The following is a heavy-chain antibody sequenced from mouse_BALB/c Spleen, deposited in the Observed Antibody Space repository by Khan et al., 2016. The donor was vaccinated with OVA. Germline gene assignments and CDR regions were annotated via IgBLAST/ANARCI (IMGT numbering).Heavy chain of an antibody. CDR2: ISTGGHYT. CDR1: GFTFSSFA. Sequence: EVELVESGGGVVKPGGSLKLSCSASGFTFSSFAMSWVRQTPEKRLEWVATISTGGHYTFYPASVKGRVTISRDNARNTLSLQRSSLRSAVTPLYYCARSLVGYYAMEYWGQGTSVTVSS. CDR3: ARSLVGYYAMEY. D-gene: IGHD2-2*01. V-gene: IGHV5-9-3*01. J-gene: IGHJ4*01.